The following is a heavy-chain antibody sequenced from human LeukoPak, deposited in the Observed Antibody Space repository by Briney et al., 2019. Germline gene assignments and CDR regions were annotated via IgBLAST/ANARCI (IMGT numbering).Heavy chain of an antibody. D-gene: IGHD1-26*01. CDR3: ARDDRYSGSYPAYYYYGMDV. CDR2: ISAYNGNT. V-gene: IGHV1-18*01. Sequence: ASVKVSCKASGYTFNTYGISRVRQAPGQGLEWMGWISAYNGNTNYAQMLQGRVTMTTDTSTTTAYMELRSLGSDDTAVYYCARDDRYSGSYPAYYYYGMDVWGQGTTVTVSS. CDR1: GYTFNTYG. J-gene: IGHJ6*02.